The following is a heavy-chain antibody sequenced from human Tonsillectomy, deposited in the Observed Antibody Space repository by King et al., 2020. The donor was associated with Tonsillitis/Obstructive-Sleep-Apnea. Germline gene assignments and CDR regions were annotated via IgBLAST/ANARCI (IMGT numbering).Heavy chain of an antibody. Sequence: VQLQQWGAGLLKPSETLSLTCAVYGGSFSGYYWSWIRQPPGKGLEWIGEINHSGSTNYNPSLKSRVTISVEPSKNQFSLRLSSVTAADTAVYYCARGGSDATPQEFDCWGQGTLVTVSS. CDR2: INHSGST. D-gene: IGHD2-15*01. J-gene: IGHJ4*02. CDR1: GGSFSGYY. V-gene: IGHV4-34*01. CDR3: ARGGSDATPQEFDC.